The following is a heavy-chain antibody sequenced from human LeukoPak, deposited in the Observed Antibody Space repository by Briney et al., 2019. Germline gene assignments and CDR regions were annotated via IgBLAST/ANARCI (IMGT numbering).Heavy chain of an antibody. CDR3: ARVGRRGLLWFGELPY. CDR2: INPNSGGT. D-gene: IGHD3-10*01. CDR1: GYTFTGYY. V-gene: IGHV1-2*02. J-gene: IGHJ4*02. Sequence: HEASVKVSCKASGYTFTGYYMHWVRQAPGQGLEWMGWINPNSGGTNYAQKFQGRVTMTRDTSISTAYMELSRLRSDDTAVYYCARVGRRGLLWFGELPYWGQGTLVTVSS.